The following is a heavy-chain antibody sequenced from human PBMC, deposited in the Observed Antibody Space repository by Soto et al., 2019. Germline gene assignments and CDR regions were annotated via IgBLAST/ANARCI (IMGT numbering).Heavy chain of an antibody. D-gene: IGHD3-9*01. V-gene: IGHV3-30*18. Sequence: QVQLVESGGGVVQPGRSLRLSCAASGFTFSSYGMHWVRQAPGKGLEWVAVISYDGSNKDYADSVKGRFTISRDNSKNTLYLQMNSLRAEDTAVYYCAKGGGYYDILTGPKYTNYYYMDVWGKGTTVTVSS. CDR2: ISYDGSNK. CDR1: GFTFSSYG. J-gene: IGHJ6*03. CDR3: AKGGGYYDILTGPKYTNYYYMDV.